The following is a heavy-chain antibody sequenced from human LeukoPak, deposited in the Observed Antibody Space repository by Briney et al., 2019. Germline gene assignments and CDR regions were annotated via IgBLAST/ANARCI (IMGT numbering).Heavy chain of an antibody. CDR2: XXXXXXNX. D-gene: IGHD3-3*01. Sequence: PGGSLRLSCAASGFTFSSYGMHWVRQAPGKGLEWVXXXXXXXXNXYYADSVKGRFTISRDNSKNTLYLQMNSLRAEDTAVYYXXXXDGRAIFGVVXALXLDYWGQGTLVTXSS. J-gene: IGHJ4*02. CDR3: XXXDGRAIFGVVXALXLDY. V-gene: IGHV3-30*02. CDR1: GFTFSSYG.